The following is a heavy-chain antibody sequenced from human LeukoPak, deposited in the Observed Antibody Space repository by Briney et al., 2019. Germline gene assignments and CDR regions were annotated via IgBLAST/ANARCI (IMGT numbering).Heavy chain of an antibody. CDR2: IYWDDDK. D-gene: IGHD3-10*01. CDR1: GFSLSTSGVG. Sequence: SGPALVKPTQTLTLTCTFSGFSLSTSGVGVGWIRQPPGKALEWLALIYWDDDKRYRPSLKTRLTITKDTSRNQVVLTMTNMDPVDTATYYCAHRQSYGFDSWGQGTLVTVSS. J-gene: IGHJ4*02. V-gene: IGHV2-5*02. CDR3: AHRQSYGFDS.